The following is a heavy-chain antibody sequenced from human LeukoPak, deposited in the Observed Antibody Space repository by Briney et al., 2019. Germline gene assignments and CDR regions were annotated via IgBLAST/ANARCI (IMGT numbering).Heavy chain of an antibody. CDR2: VFDSGRP. CDR1: GGSMTSHH. V-gene: IGHV4-59*11. Sequence: PSETLSLTCTVSGGSMTSHHWNWLRQTPGEGLEWSGYVFDSGRPKENPSLKSRVTLSADTSKNQLSLRLSSVTAADTAVYYCTTIKRGTIFGYFDFWGQGILVTVSS. J-gene: IGHJ4*02. D-gene: IGHD1-14*01. CDR3: TTIKRGTIFGYFDF.